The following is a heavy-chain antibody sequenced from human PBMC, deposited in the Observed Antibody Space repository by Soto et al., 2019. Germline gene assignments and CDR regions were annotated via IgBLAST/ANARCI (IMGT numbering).Heavy chain of an antibody. J-gene: IGHJ3*01. CDR2: ISGSGDST. D-gene: IGHD1-1*01. Sequence: GASLRLSCAAPGCTLSRYAMYWDRQAPGKGLEWVSVISGSGDSTYYADSVKGRFTISRDNAKNTLYLQMHSLRAEDTALHFCVRVRGYPDSFDVLGRGTMDTVS. CDR1: GCTLSRYA. V-gene: IGHV3-23*01. CDR3: VRVRGYPDSFDV.